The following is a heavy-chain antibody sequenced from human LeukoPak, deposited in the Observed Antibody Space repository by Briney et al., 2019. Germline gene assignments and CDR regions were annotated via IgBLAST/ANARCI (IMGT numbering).Heavy chain of an antibody. D-gene: IGHD6-19*01. J-gene: IGHJ5*02. Sequence: SETLPLTCAVSGGSISSYYWSWIRQPPGKGLEWIGYIYYSGSTNYNTSLKRRRTISVDASKKQFSLKLSSVTAADTAVYYCARGGYSSGSDNWFAPWGQGTLVTASS. CDR1: GGSISSYY. CDR3: ARGGYSSGSDNWFAP. CDR2: IYYSGST. V-gene: IGHV4-59*01.